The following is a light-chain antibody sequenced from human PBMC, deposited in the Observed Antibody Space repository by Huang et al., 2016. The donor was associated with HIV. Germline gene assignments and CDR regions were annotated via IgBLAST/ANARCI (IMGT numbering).Light chain of an antibody. V-gene: IGKV1-17*03. Sequence: DIQLTQSPSAMAASVGDRVIITCRATQDIYNYLAVFQQQPGKAPKRLIYGASSLQTGVPSRFSGSGSGTEFTLTINNLQPEDSATYFCLQHKNFHAPTFGQGTKVEIK. J-gene: IGKJ1*01. CDR3: LQHKNFHAPT. CDR2: GAS. CDR1: QDIYNY.